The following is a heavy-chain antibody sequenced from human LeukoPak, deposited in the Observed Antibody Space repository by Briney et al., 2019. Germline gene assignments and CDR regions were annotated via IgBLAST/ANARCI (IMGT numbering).Heavy chain of an antibody. CDR3: ARRLGLLWFGESPTNFDY. Sequence: SETLSLTCTVSGGSISSSSYYWGWIRQPPGKGLEWIGEINHSGSTNYNPSLKSRVTISVDTSKNQFSLKLSSVTAADTAVYYCARRLGLLWFGESPTNFDYWGQGTLVTVSS. D-gene: IGHD3-10*01. V-gene: IGHV4-39*07. J-gene: IGHJ4*02. CDR1: GGSISSSSYY. CDR2: INHSGST.